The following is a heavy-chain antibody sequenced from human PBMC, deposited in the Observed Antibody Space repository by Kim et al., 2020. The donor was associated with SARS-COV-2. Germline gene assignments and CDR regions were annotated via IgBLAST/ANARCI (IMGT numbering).Heavy chain of an antibody. CDR2: ISSSSSYI. J-gene: IGHJ4*02. CDR3: ARDNIAAAVYTDY. V-gene: IGHV3-21*01. CDR1: GFTFSSYS. D-gene: IGHD6-13*01. Sequence: GGSLRLSCAASGFTFSSYSMNWVRQAPGKGLEWFSSISSSSSYIYYADSVKGRFTISRDNAKNSLYLQMNSLRAEDTAVYYCARDNIAAAVYTDYWGQGTLVTVSS.